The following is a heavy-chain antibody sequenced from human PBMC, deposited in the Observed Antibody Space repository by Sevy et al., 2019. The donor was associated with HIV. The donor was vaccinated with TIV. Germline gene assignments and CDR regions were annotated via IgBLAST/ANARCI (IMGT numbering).Heavy chain of an antibody. CDR2: IWYDGSNK. Sequence: GGSLRLSCAASGFTFSSYGMHWVRQAPGKGLEWVAVIWYDGSNKYYADSVKGRFTISRDNSKNTLYVQMNSLRAEDTAVYYCARDGGDSGRYEHYYYYGMDVWGQGTTVTVSS. D-gene: IGHD1-26*01. CDR1: GFTFSSYG. J-gene: IGHJ6*02. V-gene: IGHV3-33*01. CDR3: ARDGGDSGRYEHYYYYGMDV.